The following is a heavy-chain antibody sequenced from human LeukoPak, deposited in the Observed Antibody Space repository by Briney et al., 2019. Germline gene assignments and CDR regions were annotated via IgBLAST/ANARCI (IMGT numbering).Heavy chain of an antibody. D-gene: IGHD1-1*01. CDR3: AKGLERESRLDS. CDR2: IRHSDGST. V-gene: IGHV3-23*01. CDR1: GFSFGTYT. Sequence: GESLRLSCAASGFSFGTYTMYWVRQAPGKGLEWVSGIRHSDGSTYYADSVTGRFTISSDISKDTLYLQMNSLRAEDTALYYCAKGLERESRLDSWGQGTLVTVSS. J-gene: IGHJ4*02.